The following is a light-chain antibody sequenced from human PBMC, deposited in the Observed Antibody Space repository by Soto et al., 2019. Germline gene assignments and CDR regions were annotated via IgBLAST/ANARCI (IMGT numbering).Light chain of an antibody. CDR3: QQSYVTPFT. Sequence: DIQMTQSPSSLSVSVGDRVTITCRASQRIINYLNWYQQKPGKAPNLLIYAASILQSGVPSRFSGSGSGTDFTLTISSLQAEDIASDSSQQSYVTPFTFGQGTKLEI. CDR2: AAS. CDR1: QRIINY. J-gene: IGKJ2*01. V-gene: IGKV1-39*01.